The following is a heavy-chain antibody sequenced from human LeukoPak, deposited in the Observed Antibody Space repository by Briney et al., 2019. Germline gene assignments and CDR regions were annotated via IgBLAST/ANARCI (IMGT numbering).Heavy chain of an antibody. J-gene: IGHJ4*02. D-gene: IGHD2/OR15-2a*01. V-gene: IGHV4-31*03. CDR2: IYYSGST. CDR1: GGSISSGGYY. Sequence: PSETLSLTCTVSGGSISSGGYYWSWIRQHPGKGLEWIGYIYYSGSTYYNPSLESRVTISVDTSKNQFSLKLSSVTAADTAVYYCARDPRGEYYFDYWGQGTLVTVSS. CDR3: ARDPRGEYYFDY.